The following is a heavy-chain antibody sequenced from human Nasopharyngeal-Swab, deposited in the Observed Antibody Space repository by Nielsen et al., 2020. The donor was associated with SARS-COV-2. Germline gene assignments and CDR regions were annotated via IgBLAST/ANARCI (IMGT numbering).Heavy chain of an antibody. CDR3: TKDRYCSGGACYFSGFDY. Sequence: GGSLSLSCAASGFTFSSYAMSWVLQAPWKGLEWVSGVSGSGGTTKYADSVKGRFTISRDNSKNKLYLQMHSLRVEDTAVYYCTKDRYCSGGACYFSGFDYWGLGTLVTVYS. J-gene: IGHJ4*02. D-gene: IGHD2-15*01. CDR1: GFTFSSYA. V-gene: IGHV3-23*01. CDR2: VSGSGGTT.